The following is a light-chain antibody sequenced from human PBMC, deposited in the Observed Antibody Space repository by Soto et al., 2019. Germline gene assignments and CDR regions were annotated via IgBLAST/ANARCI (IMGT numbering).Light chain of an antibody. J-gene: IGKJ1*01. CDR3: QKYNSAPRT. V-gene: IGKV1-27*01. CDR1: QDINNY. Sequence: DIQMTQSPSSLSASVGDRVTITCRASQDINNYLAWYQVQPGKGPKLLIYAASTLQSGVPSRFSGSGSGTDFTLTISSLQPEDVVTYFCQKYNSAPRTFGQGTRVEI. CDR2: AAS.